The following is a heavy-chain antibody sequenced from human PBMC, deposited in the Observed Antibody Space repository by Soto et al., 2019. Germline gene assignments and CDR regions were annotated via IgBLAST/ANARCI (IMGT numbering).Heavy chain of an antibody. D-gene: IGHD2-21*02. CDR3: ARDDATYCGGDCYRYVYYGMDV. CDR1: GGTFSNHA. J-gene: IGHJ6*04. V-gene: IGHV1-69*13. CDR2: IIPMFPTA. Sequence: SVKVSCKASGGTFSNHAISWVRQAPGQGLEWVGGIIPMFPTADYAQRFQGRVTITADDSTTTVYMELSGLRSEDTAMYYCARDDATYCGGDCYRYVYYGMDVGGKGTTVTVS.